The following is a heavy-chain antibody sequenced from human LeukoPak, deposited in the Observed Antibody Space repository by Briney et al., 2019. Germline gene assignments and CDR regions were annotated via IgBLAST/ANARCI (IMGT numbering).Heavy chain of an antibody. V-gene: IGHV4-34*01. D-gene: IGHD2-15*01. CDR2: INHSGST. CDR1: GGSFSGYY. CDR3: ARGSDLYCSGGSCYRNRYYYNGMDV. J-gene: IGHJ6*02. Sequence: PSETLSLTCAVYGGSFSGYYWSWIRQPPGKGLEWIGEINHSGSTNYNPSLKSRVTISVDTSKNQFSLKLSSVTAADTAVYYCARGSDLYCSGGSCYRNRYYYNGMDVWGQGTTVTVSS.